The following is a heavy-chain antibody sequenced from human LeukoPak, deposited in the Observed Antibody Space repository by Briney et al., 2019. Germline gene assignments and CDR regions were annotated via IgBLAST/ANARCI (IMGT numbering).Heavy chain of an antibody. CDR3: ARLLDSSRFDY. V-gene: IGHV5-51*01. D-gene: IGHD3-22*01. CDR1: GYRFSGYW. CDR2: IYPGDSDT. J-gene: IGHJ4*02. Sequence: GEPLKISCHGSGYRFSGYWIAWVRQMPGKGQEWMGIIYPGDSDTRYSPSFQGQVTISADKSISAAYLQWSSLKASDTAIYYCARLLDSSRFDYWGQGSLVTVSS.